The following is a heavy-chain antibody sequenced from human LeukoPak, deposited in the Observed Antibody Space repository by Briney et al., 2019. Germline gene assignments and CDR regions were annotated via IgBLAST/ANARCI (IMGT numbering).Heavy chain of an antibody. CDR1: GLAFSTYA. Sequence: GGSLRLSCAAPGLAFSTYAMHWVRQAPDKGLEWMAVISYDGTNKYYSDSVKGRFTISRDNSKNTLYLQMNSLRAEDTAVYYCARDLWGANSYWGQGSLVTVSS. CDR2: ISYDGTNK. D-gene: IGHD2/OR15-2a*01. V-gene: IGHV3-30-3*01. J-gene: IGHJ4*02. CDR3: ARDLWGANSY.